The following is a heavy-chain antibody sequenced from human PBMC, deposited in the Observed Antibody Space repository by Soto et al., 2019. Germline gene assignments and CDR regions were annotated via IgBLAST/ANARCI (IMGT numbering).Heavy chain of an antibody. V-gene: IGHV3-11*01. CDR1: GFTFSDYY. CDR2: ISGSGNSI. D-gene: IGHD1-1*01. Sequence: GGSLRLSCAASGFTFSDYYMSWIRQAPGMGLEWVSYISGSGNSIYYADSVKGRLTIPRDNAKNSLYLQMNSLRVEDTAVYYCATLSTQFDRWGQGNLVTVSS. CDR3: ATLSTQFDR. J-gene: IGHJ5*02.